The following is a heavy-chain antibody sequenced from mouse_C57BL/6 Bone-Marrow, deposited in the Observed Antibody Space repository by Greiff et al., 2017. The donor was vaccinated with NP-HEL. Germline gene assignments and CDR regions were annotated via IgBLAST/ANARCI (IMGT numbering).Heavy chain of an antibody. Sequence: VQLQQSGAELVRPGASVKLSCTASGFNIKDDYMHWVKQRPEQGLEWIGWIDPENGDTEYASKFQGKATITADTSSNTAYLQLSSLTSEDTSVYYCTGSSSCFDYWGQGTTLTVSS. CDR1: GFNIKDDY. D-gene: IGHD1-1*01. V-gene: IGHV14-4*01. CDR3: TGSSSCFDY. J-gene: IGHJ2*01. CDR2: IDPENGDT.